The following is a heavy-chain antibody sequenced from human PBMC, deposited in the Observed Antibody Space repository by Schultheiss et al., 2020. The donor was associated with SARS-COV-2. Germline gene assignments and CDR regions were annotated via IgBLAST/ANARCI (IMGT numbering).Heavy chain of an antibody. V-gene: IGHV3-33*08. J-gene: IGHJ6*02. CDR1: GFTFSNAW. Sequence: GESLKISFAASGFTFSNAWMSWVRQAPGKGLEWVAVIWYDGSNKYYADSVKGRFTISRDNSKNTLYLQMNSLRAEDTAVYYCANLWELPSTYYYGMDVWGQGTTVTVSS. CDR3: ANLWELPSTYYYGMDV. D-gene: IGHD1-26*01. CDR2: IWYDGSNK.